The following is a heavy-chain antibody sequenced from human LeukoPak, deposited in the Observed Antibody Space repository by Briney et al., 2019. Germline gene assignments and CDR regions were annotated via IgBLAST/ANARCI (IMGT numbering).Heavy chain of an antibody. CDR3: AKHQLGYCSSTSCYTFFDY. V-gene: IGHV3-23*01. D-gene: IGHD2-2*02. CDR2: ISGSGGST. CDR1: GSTFSSYA. Sequence: QPGGSLRLSCAASGSTFSSYAMSWVRQAPGKGLEWVSAISGSGGSTYYADSVKGRFTISRDNSKNTLYLQMNSLRAEDTAVYYCAKHQLGYCSSTSCYTFFDYWGQGTLVTVSS. J-gene: IGHJ4*02.